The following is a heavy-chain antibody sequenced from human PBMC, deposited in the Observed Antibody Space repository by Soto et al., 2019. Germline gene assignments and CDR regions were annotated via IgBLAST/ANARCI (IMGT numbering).Heavy chain of an antibody. CDR2: IHPSGGGS. CDR1: GYTLDTYY. D-gene: IGHD2-21*02. CDR3: ARGGHIAVVTDGFDY. J-gene: IGHJ4*02. Sequence: VASVKVSCKPSGYTLDTYYLHWVRQAPGQGLEWMGIIHPSGGGSTYAQKFLGRVTMTRDTSTSTVFMELSSLRSADTAVYYCARGGHIAVVTDGFDYWGQGTLVTVSS. V-gene: IGHV1-46*02.